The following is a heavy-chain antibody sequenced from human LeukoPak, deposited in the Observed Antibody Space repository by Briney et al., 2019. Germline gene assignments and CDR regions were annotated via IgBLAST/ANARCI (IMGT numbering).Heavy chain of an antibody. Sequence: SETLSLTCTVSGGSISSYYWSWIRQPPGKGLEWIGCVSYSGSTNYNPSLKSRVTISVDTSKNQFSLKLSSVTAPDTAVYYCVRHGTQKYVADYWGQGTLVTVSS. CDR2: VSYSGST. CDR3: VRHGTQKYVADY. D-gene: IGHD1-1*01. V-gene: IGHV4-59*08. J-gene: IGHJ4*02. CDR1: GGSISSYY.